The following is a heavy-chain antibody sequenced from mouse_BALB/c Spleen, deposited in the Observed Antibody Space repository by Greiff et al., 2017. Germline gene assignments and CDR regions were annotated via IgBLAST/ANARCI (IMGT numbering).Heavy chain of an antibody. J-gene: IGHJ4*01. CDR1: GFTFSSFG. V-gene: IGHV5-17*02. CDR2: ISSGSSTI. D-gene: IGHD2-3*01. Sequence: DVMLVESGGGLVQPGGSRKLSCAASGFTFSSFGMHWVRQAPEKGLEWVAYISSGSSTIYYADTVKGRFTISRDNPKNTLFLQMTSLRSEDTAMYYCARLRDGYYVGYAMDYWGQGTSVTVSS. CDR3: ARLRDGYYVGYAMDY.